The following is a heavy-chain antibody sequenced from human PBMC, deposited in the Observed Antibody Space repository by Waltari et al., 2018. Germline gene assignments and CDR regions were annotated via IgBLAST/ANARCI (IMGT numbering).Heavy chain of an antibody. Sequence: QITLKESGPTLVKPTQTITLTCTFSGFSISNSGMGVGWLRQPPGKALEWLALIYWNDDKRHTPSLKSRLIITKDTSKNQVVLTMTNMDPVDTATYYCAHLSRFCSSNACPNWFDPWGQGTLFTVSS. CDR3: AHLSRFCSSNACPNWFDP. J-gene: IGHJ5*02. D-gene: IGHD2-2*01. V-gene: IGHV2-5*01. CDR2: IYWNDDK. CDR1: GFSISNSGMG.